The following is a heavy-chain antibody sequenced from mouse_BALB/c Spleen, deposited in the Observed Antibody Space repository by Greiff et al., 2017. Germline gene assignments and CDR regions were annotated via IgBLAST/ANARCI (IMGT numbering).Heavy chain of an antibody. CDR2: IDPFNGGT. J-gene: IGHJ3*01. D-gene: IGHD2-1*01. V-gene: IGHV1S135*01. CDR1: GYSFTSYY. CDR3: ARIGGNLTY. Sequence: EVQLQQPGAELVRPGASVKISCKASGYSFTSYYMHWVKQSHGKSLEWIGYIDPFNGGTSYNQKFKGKATLTVDKSSSTAYMHLSSLTSEDSAVYYCARIGGNLTYWGQGTLVTVSA.